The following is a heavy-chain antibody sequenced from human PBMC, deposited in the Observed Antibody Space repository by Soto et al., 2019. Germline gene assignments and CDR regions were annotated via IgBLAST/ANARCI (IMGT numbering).Heavy chain of an antibody. CDR3: ARAQDITFFGVIYPPHWYFDL. CDR1: GFIFSNSR. Sequence: GGSLRLSCTASGFIFSNSRMHWVSQAPGKGLVWVSRISSDGSTTYADSVKGRFTISRDNAKNTLYLQMNSLRVEDTAVYYCARAQDITFFGVIYPPHWYFDLWGRGTLVTVSS. CDR2: ISSDGST. D-gene: IGHD3-3*01. J-gene: IGHJ2*01. V-gene: IGHV3-74*03.